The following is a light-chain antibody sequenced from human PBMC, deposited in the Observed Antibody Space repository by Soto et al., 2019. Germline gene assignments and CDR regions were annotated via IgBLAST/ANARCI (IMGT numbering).Light chain of an antibody. V-gene: IGKV3-15*01. CDR3: QQYKEWPPKYS. CDR2: GAS. Sequence: EIVMTQSPATLTVSPGERAILSCRASQSVSSNLAWYQQKPGQAPRLLIYGASSRATAIPARFSGSGSATEFTLTITSLQSEDFAVYCCQQYKEWPPKYSCGQGTKLEIK. J-gene: IGKJ2*03. CDR1: QSVSSN.